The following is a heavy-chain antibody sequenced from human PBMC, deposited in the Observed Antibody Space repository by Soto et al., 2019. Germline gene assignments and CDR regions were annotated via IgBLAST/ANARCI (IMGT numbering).Heavy chain of an antibody. CDR1: GYSFSDYS. D-gene: IGHD3-3*01. J-gene: IGHJ5*02. V-gene: IGHV1-18*04. Sequence: GASVKVSCKASGYSFSDYSISWVRQAPGQGLEWMGWISAYNGNTNYAQKLQGRVTMTTDTSTSTAYMELRSLRSDDTAVYYCARDGRGWSGSPGWFDPWGQGTLVTVSS. CDR3: ARDGRGWSGSPGWFDP. CDR2: ISAYNGNT.